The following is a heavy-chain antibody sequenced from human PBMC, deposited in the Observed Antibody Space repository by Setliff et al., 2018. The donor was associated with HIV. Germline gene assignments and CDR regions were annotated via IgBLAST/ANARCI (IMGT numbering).Heavy chain of an antibody. CDR3: AQLGMVDDFDY. Sequence: SETLSLTCAVYGGSFSGYYWNWIRLPPGKGLEWIGYIFYSGSTNYNPSLKSRVTISVDTSKNHFSLKLRSVTAADTAVYYCAQLGMVDDFDYWGQGTLVTVSS. D-gene: IGHD1-1*01. J-gene: IGHJ4*02. V-gene: IGHV4-59*01. CDR1: GGSFSGYY. CDR2: IFYSGST.